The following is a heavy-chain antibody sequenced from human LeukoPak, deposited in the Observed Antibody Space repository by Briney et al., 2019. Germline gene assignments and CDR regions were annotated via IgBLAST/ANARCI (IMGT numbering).Heavy chain of an antibody. CDR2: IYPGDSDT. J-gene: IGHJ5*02. Sequence: ESLKISCKGSGYSFTSYWIGWVRQMPGKGLEWMGIIYPGDSDTRYSPSFQGQVTISADKSISTAYLQWSSLKASDTAMYYCARSRTYDFWSGFNGWFDPWGQGTLVTVSS. D-gene: IGHD3-3*01. CDR3: ARSRTYDFWSGFNGWFDP. V-gene: IGHV5-51*01. CDR1: GYSFTSYW.